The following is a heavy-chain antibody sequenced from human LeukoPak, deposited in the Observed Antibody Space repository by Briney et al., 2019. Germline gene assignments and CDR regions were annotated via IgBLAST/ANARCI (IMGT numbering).Heavy chain of an antibody. Sequence: GGSLRLSCAASALTFNSCGMHWVRQAPGKGLEWVACIRNDGSNSYYADSVKGRFTISRDNSKNTLYLQMNSLRPEDTAVYYCAKDRSYYDSGGFRNFDYWGQGTLVTVSS. V-gene: IGHV3-30*02. CDR1: ALTFNSCG. CDR2: IRNDGSNS. D-gene: IGHD3-22*01. J-gene: IGHJ4*02. CDR3: AKDRSYYDSGGFRNFDY.